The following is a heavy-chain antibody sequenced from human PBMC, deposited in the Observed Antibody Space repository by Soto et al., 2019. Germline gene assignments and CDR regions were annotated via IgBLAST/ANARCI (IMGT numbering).Heavy chain of an antibody. CDR3: ARVMASSRSGCDH. CDR1: GFIFSSHD. J-gene: IGHJ5*02. D-gene: IGHD6-25*01. V-gene: IGHV3-13*01. CDR2: IGAAGDT. Sequence: EVQLVESGGGLVQPGGTLRLSCAASGFIFSSHDMHWVRQVTGRGLEWVAAIGAAGDTYFPDSLKGRFTISRENDKNSLYRQMNGLRAGDTGIYYCARVMASSRSGCDHWGRGTLVTVSS.